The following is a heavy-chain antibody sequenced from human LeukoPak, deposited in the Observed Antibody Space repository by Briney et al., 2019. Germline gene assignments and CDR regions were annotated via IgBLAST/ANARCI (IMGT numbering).Heavy chain of an antibody. J-gene: IGHJ6*02. CDR3: ARVPSYNGAEGFYFYGLDV. V-gene: IGHV1-8*01. CDR1: GYTFTSYD. D-gene: IGHD1-14*01. CDR2: MNPNSGNT. Sequence: GASVKISCKASGYTFTSYDINWVRQATGQGLEWMGGMNPNSGNTGYAQKLQGRVTMTRDTSISTAYMELSSLACEDTAVYYCARVPSYNGAEGFYFYGLDVWGHGTTVTVSS.